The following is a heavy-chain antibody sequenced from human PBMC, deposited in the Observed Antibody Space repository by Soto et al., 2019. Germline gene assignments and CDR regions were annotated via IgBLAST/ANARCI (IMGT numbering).Heavy chain of an antibody. Sequence: PGGSLRLSCAASEFTFSDYYMSWIRQAPGKGLEWVAYITSSGSAIYYADSVQGRFTVSWDNAKKSLSLQMTSLRVDDMAVYYCTRGHRQRRDIQHWGQGTLVTVSS. V-gene: IGHV3-11*01. D-gene: IGHD6-25*01. CDR2: ITSSGSAI. CDR1: EFTFSDYY. CDR3: TRGHRQRRDIQH. J-gene: IGHJ1*01.